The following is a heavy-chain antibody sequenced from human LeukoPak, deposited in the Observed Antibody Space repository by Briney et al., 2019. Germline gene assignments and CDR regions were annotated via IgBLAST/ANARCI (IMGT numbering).Heavy chain of an antibody. V-gene: IGHV1-18*01. J-gene: IGHJ4*02. CDR3: ARDIAYYDFWSGYYGFDY. D-gene: IGHD3-3*01. CDR1: GYTFTSYG. Sequence: ASVKVSCKASGYTFTSYGISWVRQAPGQGLEWMGWISAYNGNTNYAQRLQGRVTMTTDTSTSTAYMELRSLRSDDTAVYYCARDIAYYDFWSGYYGFDYWGQGTLVTVSS. CDR2: ISAYNGNT.